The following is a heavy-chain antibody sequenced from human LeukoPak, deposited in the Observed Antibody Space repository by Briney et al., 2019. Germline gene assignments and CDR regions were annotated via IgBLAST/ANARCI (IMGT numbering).Heavy chain of an antibody. CDR3: ARDTPSYYYGMDV. J-gene: IGHJ6*02. V-gene: IGHV7-4-1*02. Sequence: GASVKVSCKASGYTFTSYYMHWVRQAPGQGLEWMGWINTNTGNPTYAQGLTGRFVFSLDTSVSTAYLQISSLKAEDTAVYYCARDTPSYYYGMDVWGQGTTVTVSS. CDR1: GYTFTSYY. CDR2: INTNTGNP.